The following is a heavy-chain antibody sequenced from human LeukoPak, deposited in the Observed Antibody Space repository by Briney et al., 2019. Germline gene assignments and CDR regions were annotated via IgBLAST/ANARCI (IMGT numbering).Heavy chain of an antibody. J-gene: IGHJ4*02. CDR1: GFTFSYYD. CDR2: ILSTGDT. V-gene: IGHV3-13*04. Sequence: GGSLRLSCAASGFTFSYYDMHWVRQATGKGLEWVSTILSTGDTYYAGSVKGRFTISRENAKNFLYLQMNGLRAGDTAVYYCARATEGFDYWGQGTLVTVSS. CDR3: ARATEGFDY.